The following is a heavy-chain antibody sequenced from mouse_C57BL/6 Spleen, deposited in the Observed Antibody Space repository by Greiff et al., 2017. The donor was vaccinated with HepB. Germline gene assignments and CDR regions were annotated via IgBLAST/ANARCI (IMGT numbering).Heavy chain of an antibody. J-gene: IGHJ1*03. Sequence: EVNVVESGGGLVKPGGSLKLSCAASGFTFSSYAMSWVRQTPEKRLEWVATISDGGSYTYYPDNVKGRFTISRDNAKNNLYLQMSHLKSEDTAMYYCARELGNWYFDVWGTGTTVTVSS. CDR3: ARELGNWYFDV. CDR2: ISDGGSYT. CDR1: GFTFSSYA. D-gene: IGHD4-1*01. V-gene: IGHV5-4*01.